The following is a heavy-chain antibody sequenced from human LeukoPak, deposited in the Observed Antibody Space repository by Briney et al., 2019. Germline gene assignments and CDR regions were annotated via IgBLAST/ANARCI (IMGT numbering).Heavy chain of an antibody. V-gene: IGHV1-2*02. Sequence: ASVKVSCKASGYTFTSYGISWVRQAPGQGLEWMGWINPNSGGTNYAQKFQGRVTMTRDTSISTAYMELSRLRSDDTAVYYCASSEYSSSSNAFDIWGQGTMVTVSS. D-gene: IGHD6-6*01. J-gene: IGHJ3*02. CDR2: INPNSGGT. CDR1: GYTFTSYG. CDR3: ASSEYSSSSNAFDI.